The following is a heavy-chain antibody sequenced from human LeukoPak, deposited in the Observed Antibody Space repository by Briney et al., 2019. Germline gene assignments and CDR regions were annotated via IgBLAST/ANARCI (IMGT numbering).Heavy chain of an antibody. V-gene: IGHV3-7*01. J-gene: IGHJ4*02. CDR1: GFTFSSYW. Sequence: GGSLRLSCAASGFTFSSYWMSWVRQAPGKGLEWVANIKQDGSEKYYVDSVKGRFTISRDNAKNSLYLQMNSLRAEDTAVYYCARDSDIHCSGGRCTNFDYWGQGTLVTVSS. CDR3: ARDSDIHCSGGRCTNFDY. D-gene: IGHD2-15*01. CDR2: IKQDGSEK.